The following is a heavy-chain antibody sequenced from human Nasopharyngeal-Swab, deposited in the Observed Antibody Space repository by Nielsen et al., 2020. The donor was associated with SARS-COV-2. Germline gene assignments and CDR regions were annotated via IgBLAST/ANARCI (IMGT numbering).Heavy chain of an antibody. V-gene: IGHV4-31*02. J-gene: IGHJ6*04. D-gene: IGHD3-22*01. CDR2: IYYSGST. Sequence: WIRQPPGKGLEWIGYIYYSGSTYYNPSLKSRVTISVDTSKNQFSLKLSSVTAADTAVYYCARQSWAGYYYDSSDYMDVWGKGTTVTVSS. CDR3: ARQSWAGYYYDSSDYMDV.